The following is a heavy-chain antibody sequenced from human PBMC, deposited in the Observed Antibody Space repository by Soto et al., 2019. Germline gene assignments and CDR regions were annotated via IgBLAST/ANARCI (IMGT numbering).Heavy chain of an antibody. D-gene: IGHD3-10*01. Sequence: GASLKISCKGSGYSFTSYWISWVRQMPGKGLEWMGRIDPSDSYTNYSPSFQGHVTISADKSISTAYLQWSSLKASDTDMYYCARHNYGSGIYYIAAYNNYYYYGMDVWRQGTTVGVSS. V-gene: IGHV5-10-1*01. CDR1: GYSFTSYW. CDR3: ARHNYGSGIYYIAAYNNYYYYGMDV. CDR2: IDPSDSYT. J-gene: IGHJ6*02.